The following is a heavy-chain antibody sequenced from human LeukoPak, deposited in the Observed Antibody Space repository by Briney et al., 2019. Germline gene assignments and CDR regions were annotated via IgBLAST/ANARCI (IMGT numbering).Heavy chain of an antibody. Sequence: GGSLRLSCAASGFTFSSYGMHWVRQAPGKGLEWVAFIRYDGSNKYYADSVKGRFTISRDNAQNSLYLQMNSLRAEDTAVYYCARDGAAAGIFHYWGQGTLVTVSS. D-gene: IGHD6-13*01. J-gene: IGHJ4*02. CDR2: IRYDGSNK. CDR1: GFTFSSYG. CDR3: ARDGAAAGIFHY. V-gene: IGHV3-30*02.